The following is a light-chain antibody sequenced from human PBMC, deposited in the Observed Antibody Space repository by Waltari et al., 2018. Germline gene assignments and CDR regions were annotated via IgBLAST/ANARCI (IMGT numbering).Light chain of an antibody. CDR2: KSN. Sequence: QTVVTQEPSLSVSPGGTVTLTCALSSGSLSTTSYASWYQQTPGQPPRTPVYKSNSLSSGLPDRFSGSVLWNRASLTISGAQAEDESDYYCLLYLGSGIFVFGGGTKLTVL. V-gene: IGLV8-61*01. J-gene: IGLJ3*02. CDR3: LLYLGSGIFV. CDR1: SGSLSTTSY.